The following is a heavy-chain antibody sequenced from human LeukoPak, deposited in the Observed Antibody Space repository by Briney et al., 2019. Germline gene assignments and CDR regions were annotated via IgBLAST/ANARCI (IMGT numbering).Heavy chain of an antibody. V-gene: IGHV3-33*01. D-gene: IGHD3-3*01. CDR3: ARENTYYDSWSGYYTYWFDP. CDR2: IWYDGSNK. CDR1: GFTFSSYG. Sequence: GGSLRLSCAASGFTFSSYGMHWVRQAPGKGLEWVAVIWYDGSNKYYADSVKGRFTISRDNSKNTLYLQMNSLRAEDTAVYYCARENTYYDSWSGYYTYWFDPWGQGTLVTVSS. J-gene: IGHJ5*02.